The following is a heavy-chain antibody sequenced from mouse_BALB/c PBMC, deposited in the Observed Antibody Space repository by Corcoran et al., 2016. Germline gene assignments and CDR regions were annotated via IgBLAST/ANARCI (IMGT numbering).Heavy chain of an antibody. V-gene: IGHV14-3*02. D-gene: IGHD2-10*02. J-gene: IGHJ3*01. CDR3: ARGGYGNYGCAY. CDR2: IDPANGNT. CDR1: GFNIKDTY. Sequence: EVQLQQSGAELVKPGASVKLSCTASGFNIKDTYMHWVKQRPEQGLEWIGRIDPANGNTKYDPKFQGKATITADTSSNTAYLQLSSLTSQDTAVYYCARGGYGNYGCAYWGQGTLVTVSA.